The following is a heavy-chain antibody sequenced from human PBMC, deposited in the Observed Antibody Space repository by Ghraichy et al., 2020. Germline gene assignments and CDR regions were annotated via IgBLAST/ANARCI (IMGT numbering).Heavy chain of an antibody. Sequence: GGSLRLSCAASGFTFSSYGMHWVRQAPGKGLEWVAVIWYDGSNKYYADSVKGRFTISRDNSKNTLYLQMNSLRAEDTAVYYCARDSGRGWGSTEFDYWGQGTLVTVSS. V-gene: IGHV3-33*01. CDR3: ARDSGRGWGSTEFDY. J-gene: IGHJ4*02. D-gene: IGHD3-16*01. CDR2: IWYDGSNK. CDR1: GFTFSSYG.